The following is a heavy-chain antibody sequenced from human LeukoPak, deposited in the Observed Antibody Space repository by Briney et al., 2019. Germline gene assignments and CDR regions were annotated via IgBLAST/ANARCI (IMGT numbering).Heavy chain of an antibody. CDR1: GFTFTDFY. J-gene: IGHJ4*02. CDR2: ISISGTTI. D-gene: IGHD4-17*01. CDR3: ARTGRLQYGDYVAFDY. Sequence: GVSLRLSCAASGFTFTDFYMSWIRQAPGKGVEWVSYISISGTTIYYADSVKGRFTFSRDNAKNSLYLQMNSLRAEDTAVYYCARTGRLQYGDYVAFDYWGQGTLVTVSS. V-gene: IGHV3-11*01.